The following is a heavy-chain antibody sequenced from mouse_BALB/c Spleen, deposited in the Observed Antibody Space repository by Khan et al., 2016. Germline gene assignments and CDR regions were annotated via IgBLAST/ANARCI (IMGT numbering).Heavy chain of an antibody. CDR2: ISYSGST. CDR1: GYSITSDYA. J-gene: IGHJ4*01. CDR3: ARWALLRLYYYAMDY. Sequence: EVQLQESGPGLVKPSQSLSLTCTVTGYSITSDYAWNWIRQFPGNKLEWMGYISYSGSTSYNPSLKSRISITRDTSKNQFFLQLNSVTIEDTATYYCARWALLRLYYYAMDYWGQGTSVTVSS. D-gene: IGHD1-2*01. V-gene: IGHV3-2*02.